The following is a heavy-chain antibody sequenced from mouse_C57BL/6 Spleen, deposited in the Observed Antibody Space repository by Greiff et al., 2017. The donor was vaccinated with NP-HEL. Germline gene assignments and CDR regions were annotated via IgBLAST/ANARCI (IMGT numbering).Heavy chain of an antibody. CDR2: ISSGSSTI. CDR1: GFTFSDYG. Sequence: EVKLVESGGGLVKPGGSLKLSCAASGFTFSDYGMHWVRQAPEKGLEWVAYISSGSSTIYYADTVKGRFTISRDNAKNTLFLQMTSLRSEDTAMYYWERELKYYFDYWGKGTTLTVSS. CDR3: ERELKYYFDY. J-gene: IGHJ2*01. V-gene: IGHV5-17*01. D-gene: IGHD1-3*01.